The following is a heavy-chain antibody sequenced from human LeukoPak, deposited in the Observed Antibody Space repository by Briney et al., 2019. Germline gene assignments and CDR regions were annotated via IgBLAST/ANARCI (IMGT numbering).Heavy chain of an antibody. Sequence: GGSLRLSCAASGFTFSSYWMSWGRQAPGEGLEWVANIEQDGSEKYYVDSVKGRFTISRDNAKNSLYLQMNSLRAEDTAVYYCARVVGSNFRRFYYYYMDVWGKGTTVTVSS. CDR3: ARVVGSNFRRFYYYYMDV. D-gene: IGHD4-23*01. V-gene: IGHV3-7*01. CDR1: GFTFSSYW. CDR2: IEQDGSEK. J-gene: IGHJ6*03.